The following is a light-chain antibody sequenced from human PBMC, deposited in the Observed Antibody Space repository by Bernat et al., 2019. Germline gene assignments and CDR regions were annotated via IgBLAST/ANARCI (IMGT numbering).Light chain of an antibody. V-gene: IGKV1-12*01. CDR1: QGIAKW. J-gene: IGKJ4*01. CDR2: SAS. Sequence: DIQMTQSPSSVSASIGDRVTITCRASQGIAKWLAWYQVKPGKAPKLLIYSASTLQNGVPPRFSGSGSWTDFTLTIDSLQSEDFATYYCQRTDSFPLTFGGGTAVGIK. CDR3: QRTDSFPLT.